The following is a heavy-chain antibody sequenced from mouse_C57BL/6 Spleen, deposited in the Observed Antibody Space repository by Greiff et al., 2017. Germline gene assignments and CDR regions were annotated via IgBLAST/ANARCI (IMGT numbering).Heavy chain of an antibody. J-gene: IGHJ2*01. CDR2: IRNKANNHAT. V-gene: IGHV6-6*01. D-gene: IGHD1-1*01. Sequence: EVKVEESGGGLVQPGGSMKLSCAASGFTFSDAWMDWVRQSPEKGLEWVAEIRNKANNHATYYAESVKGRFTISRDDSKSSVYLQMNSLRAEDTGIYYCTGGALGYGSSYYFDYWGQGTTLTVSS. CDR1: GFTFSDAW. CDR3: TGGALGYGSSYYFDY.